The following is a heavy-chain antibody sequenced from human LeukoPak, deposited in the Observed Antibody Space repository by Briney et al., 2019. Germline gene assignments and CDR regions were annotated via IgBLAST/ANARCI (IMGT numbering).Heavy chain of an antibody. D-gene: IGHD3-10*01. Sequence: GGSLRLSCAASGFTFNIYAMSWVRQTPGKGLEWVSTISGSGGSTYYADSVKGRFTISRDNSKNTLYLQMNSLRAEDTAVYYCAKLSANYYGSGSYYPDGMDVWGQGTTVTVSS. V-gene: IGHV3-23*01. CDR3: AKLSANYYGSGSYYPDGMDV. CDR2: ISGSGGST. CDR1: GFTFNIYA. J-gene: IGHJ6*02.